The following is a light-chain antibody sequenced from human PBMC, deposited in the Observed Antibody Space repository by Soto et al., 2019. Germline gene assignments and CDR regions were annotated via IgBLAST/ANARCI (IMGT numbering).Light chain of an antibody. CDR1: ESLLHSNGNNY. V-gene: IGKV2-28*01. Sequence: DIVMTQSPLSLPVTPGEPASISCRSSESLLHSNGNNYLGWYLQKPGQSPQLLIYLGSTRASGVPDRFSGGGSGTDFTLKISRVEAEDVGVYYCMQALQTRWTFGQGTKVEI. J-gene: IGKJ1*01. CDR3: MQALQTRWT. CDR2: LGS.